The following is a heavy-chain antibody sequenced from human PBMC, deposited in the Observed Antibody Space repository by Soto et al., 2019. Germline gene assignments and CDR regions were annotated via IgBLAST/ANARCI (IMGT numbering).Heavy chain of an antibody. CDR1: GGSVRSGSYY. CDR3: ARVEDYGDYFDY. D-gene: IGHD4-17*01. Sequence: SETLSLTCTVSGGSVRSGSYYWSWIRQPPGKGLEWIGYIYYSGTTNYNPSLKSRVTISVDTSKNQFSLKLSSVTAADTAVYYCARVEDYGDYFDYWGQGTLVTVSS. V-gene: IGHV4-61*01. J-gene: IGHJ4*02. CDR2: IYYSGTT.